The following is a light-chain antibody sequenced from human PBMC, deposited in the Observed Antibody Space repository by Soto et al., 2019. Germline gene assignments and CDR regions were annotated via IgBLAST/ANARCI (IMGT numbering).Light chain of an antibody. Sequence: QSVLTQPPSASGTPGQRVTISCSGSSSNIGSNAVNWYQQLPGTAPKLLIYSNNQRPSGVPDRFSGSKSGTSASLAISGLQSEDEADYYCAAWDDRLNCCVFGIGTKVTV. CDR3: AAWDDRLNCCV. J-gene: IGLJ1*01. CDR1: SSNIGSNA. CDR2: SNN. V-gene: IGLV1-44*01.